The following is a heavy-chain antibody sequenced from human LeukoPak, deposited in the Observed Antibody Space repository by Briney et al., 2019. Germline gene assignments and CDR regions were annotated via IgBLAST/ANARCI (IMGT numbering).Heavy chain of an antibody. CDR2: IDSDGNTI. V-gene: IGHV3-74*01. J-gene: IGHJ4*02. CDR3: ATAGKYRFDY. CDR1: GFTFSNTW. Sequence: GGSLRLSCAGSGFTFSNTWMHWVRQAPGEGLVWVPRIDSDGNTINYADSVKGRFTISRDNARNTLYLQMNSLRVEDTALYFCATAGKYRFDYWGQGTLVTVSS. D-gene: IGHD2-2*01.